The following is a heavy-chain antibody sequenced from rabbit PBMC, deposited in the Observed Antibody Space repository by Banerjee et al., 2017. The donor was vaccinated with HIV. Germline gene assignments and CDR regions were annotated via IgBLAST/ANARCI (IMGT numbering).Heavy chain of an antibody. J-gene: IGHJ4*01. Sequence: QSLEESGGDLVKPGASLTLTCTASGFSFSSRYYMCWVRQAPGKGLEWIGCIYAGSSYSTYYASWAKGRFTISKTSSTTATLQMTSLTAADTATYFCARDIVGIAGYGYNLWGPGTLVTVS. CDR3: ARDIVGIAGYGYNL. CDR2: IYAGSSYST. D-gene: IGHD6-1*01. CDR1: GFSFSSRYY. V-gene: IGHV1S40*01.